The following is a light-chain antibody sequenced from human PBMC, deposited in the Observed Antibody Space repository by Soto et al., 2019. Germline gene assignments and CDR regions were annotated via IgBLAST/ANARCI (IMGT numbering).Light chain of an antibody. J-gene: IGKJ2*01. CDR3: QQYSSNLYT. V-gene: IGKV1-5*01. CDR1: QSISTH. Sequence: EIQMTQSPSTLSASVGDRVTITCRASQSISTHLAWYQQKPGKAPEVLIYDASTLESGVPSRFSGNGSGTKFTLTSISLQPDDFATYYCQQYSSNLYTFGQGTKLEIK. CDR2: DAS.